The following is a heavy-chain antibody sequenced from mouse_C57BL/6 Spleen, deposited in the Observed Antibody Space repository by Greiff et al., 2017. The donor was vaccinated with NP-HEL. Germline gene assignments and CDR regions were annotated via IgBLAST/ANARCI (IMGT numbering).Heavy chain of an antibody. J-gene: IGHJ2*01. CDR3: ARDGSSSFDY. CDR2: INPGSGGT. V-gene: IGHV1-54*01. CDR1: GYAFTNYL. Sequence: VQLQQSGAELVRPGTSVKVSCKASGYAFTNYLIEWVKQRPGQGLEWIGVINPGSGGTNYNEKFKGKATLTADKSSSTAYMQLSSLTSEDSAVYFCARDGSSSFDYWGQGTTLTVSS. D-gene: IGHD1-1*01.